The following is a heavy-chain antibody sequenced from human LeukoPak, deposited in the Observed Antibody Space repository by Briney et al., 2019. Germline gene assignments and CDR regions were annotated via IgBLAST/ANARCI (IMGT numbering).Heavy chain of an antibody. J-gene: IGHJ4*02. V-gene: IGHV3-9*01. CDR1: GFIFDDYS. CDR2: ISWNSGSI. D-gene: IGHD2-15*01. CDR3: AKDTPWYS. Sequence: GGSLRLSCAASGFIFDDYSMHWVRQAPGKGLEGVSGISWNSGSIGYADSVKGRFTISRDNAKNSLYLQMNSLRAEDTALYYCAKDTPWYSWGQGTLVTVSS.